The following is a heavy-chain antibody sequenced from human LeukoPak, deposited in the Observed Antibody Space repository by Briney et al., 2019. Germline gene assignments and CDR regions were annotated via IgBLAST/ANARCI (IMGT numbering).Heavy chain of an antibody. V-gene: IGHV1-69*13. J-gene: IGHJ6*02. Sequence: ASVKVSCKASGYTFTSYGINWVRQAPGQGLEWMGGIIPIFGTANYAQKFQGRVTITADESTSTAYMELSSLRSEDTAVYYCARDRDPGPNYYGMDVWGQGTTVTVSS. CDR2: IIPIFGTA. CDR1: GYTFTSYG. CDR3: ARDRDPGPNYYGMDV. D-gene: IGHD3-10*01.